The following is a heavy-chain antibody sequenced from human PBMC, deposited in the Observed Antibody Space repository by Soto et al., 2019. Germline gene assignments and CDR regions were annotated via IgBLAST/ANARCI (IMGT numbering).Heavy chain of an antibody. D-gene: IGHD2-2*01. Sequence: QLQLQESGPGLVKPSETLSLTCTVSGGSISSSSYYWGWIRQPPGKGLEWIGSIYYSGSTYYNPSLTSRVTISVDTSKNQFSLKLSSVTAADTAVYYCARYIVVVPAAMQFDPWGQGTLVTVSS. J-gene: IGHJ5*02. CDR1: GGSISSSSYY. V-gene: IGHV4-39*01. CDR3: ARYIVVVPAAMQFDP. CDR2: IYYSGST.